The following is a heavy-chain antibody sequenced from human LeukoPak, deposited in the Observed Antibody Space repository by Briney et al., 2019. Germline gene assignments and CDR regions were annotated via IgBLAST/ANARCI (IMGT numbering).Heavy chain of an antibody. CDR3: ARDQTRIGATIGD. J-gene: IGHJ4*02. CDR1: GFTFSSYS. V-gene: IGHV3-21*01. D-gene: IGHD5-12*01. Sequence: GGSLRLSCAASGFTFSSYSMNWVRQAPGKGLEWVSSISSSSSYIYYADSVKGRFTISRDNAKNSLYLQMNSLRAEDTAVYYCARDQTRIGATIGDWGQGTLVTVSS. CDR2: ISSSSSYI.